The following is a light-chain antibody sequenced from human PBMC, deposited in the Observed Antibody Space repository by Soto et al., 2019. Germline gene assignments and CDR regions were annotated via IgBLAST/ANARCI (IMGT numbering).Light chain of an antibody. CDR1: QSVSSN. Sequence: EIVMTQSPATLSVSPGERATLSCRASQSVSSNLAWYQQKPGQAPRLLIYRASTMATGIPARFSGSGSGTDFTLTITSLQSEDFALYYCHHSHNWPTAKFGQGTKVEIK. V-gene: IGKV3-15*01. J-gene: IGKJ1*01. CDR2: RAS. CDR3: HHSHNWPTAK.